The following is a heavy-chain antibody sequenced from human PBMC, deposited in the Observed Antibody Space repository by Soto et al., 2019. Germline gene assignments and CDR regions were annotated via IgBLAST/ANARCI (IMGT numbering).Heavy chain of an antibody. CDR2: ISYDGSNK. CDR3: AKDRGQWQQLVWFDH. V-gene: IGHV3-30*18. CDR1: GFTFSSYG. D-gene: IGHD6-13*01. J-gene: IGHJ5*02. Sequence: QVQLVESGGGVVQPGRSLRLSCAASGFTFSSYGMHWVRQAPGKGLEWVAVISYDGSNKYYADSVKGRFTISRDNSKNTLYQQMNSLRAEDTAVYYCAKDRGQWQQLVWFDHWGQGTLVTVSS.